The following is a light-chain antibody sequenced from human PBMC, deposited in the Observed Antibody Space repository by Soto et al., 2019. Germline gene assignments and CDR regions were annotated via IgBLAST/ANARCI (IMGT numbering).Light chain of an antibody. Sequence: EIVLTQSPGTLPLSPGERATLSCRASQSVSSYYVAWYQQKPGQAPRLLIYGASSRATGIPDRFSGSGSGTDFTLTISRLEPEDFAVYYCQQYGTSPPWTFGQGTKVEIK. CDR1: QSVSSYY. CDR2: GAS. V-gene: IGKV3-20*01. CDR3: QQYGTSPPWT. J-gene: IGKJ1*01.